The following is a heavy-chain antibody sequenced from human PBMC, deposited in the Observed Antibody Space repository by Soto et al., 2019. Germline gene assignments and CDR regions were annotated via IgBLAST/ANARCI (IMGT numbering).Heavy chain of an antibody. CDR3: AKVEDYYGSGSSPPH. CDR1: GFTFSSYA. J-gene: IGHJ4*02. CDR2: ISGSGGST. D-gene: IGHD3-10*01. V-gene: IGHV3-23*01. Sequence: GGSLRLSCAASGFTFSSYAMSWVRQAPGKGLEWVSAISGSGGSTYYADSVKGRLTISRDNSKNTLYLQMNSLRAEDTAVYYCAKVEDYYGSGSSPPHWGQGTLVTVSS.